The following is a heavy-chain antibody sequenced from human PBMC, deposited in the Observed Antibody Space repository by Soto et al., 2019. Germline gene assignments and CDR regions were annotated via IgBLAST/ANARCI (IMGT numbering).Heavy chain of an antibody. J-gene: IGHJ4*02. CDR1: GFTFSSYA. Sequence: QVQLVESGGGVVQPGRSLRLSCAASGFTFSSYAMHWVRQAPGKGLEWVAIISYDGSNRYYTESVKGGFTISRDNSKNTLHLQMNSLRAEDTAVYYCTRDYGYGDFDYWGQGTLVTVSS. V-gene: IGHV3-30-3*01. CDR3: TRDYGYGDFDY. D-gene: IGHD4-17*01. CDR2: ISYDGSNR.